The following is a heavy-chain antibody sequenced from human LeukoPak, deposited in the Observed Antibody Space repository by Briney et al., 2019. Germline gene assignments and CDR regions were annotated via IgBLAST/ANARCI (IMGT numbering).Heavy chain of an antibody. V-gene: IGHV4-59*01. D-gene: IGHD5-24*01. CDR2: IYYSGST. CDR1: GGSISNYY. Sequence: SETLSLTCTVSGGSISNYYWSWIRQPPGKGLEWIGYIYYSGSTNYNPSLKSRVTISVDTSKNQFSLKLSSVTAADTAVYYCARDLDGYNALDYWGQGTLVTVSS. J-gene: IGHJ4*02. CDR3: ARDLDGYNALDY.